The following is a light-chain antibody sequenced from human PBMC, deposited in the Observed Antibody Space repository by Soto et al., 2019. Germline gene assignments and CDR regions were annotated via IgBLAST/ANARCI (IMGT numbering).Light chain of an antibody. CDR1: SSDVGSSNL. J-gene: IGLJ1*01. CDR2: EVS. Sequence: QSALTQPASVSGSPVQSITFSCTGTSSDVGSSNLVSWYQQHPGKAPKLLIYEVSKRPSGVSNRFSGSKSGNTASLTISGLQAEDEADYYCCSYAGSSTHVFGTGTKVT. V-gene: IGLV2-23*02. CDR3: CSYAGSSTHV.